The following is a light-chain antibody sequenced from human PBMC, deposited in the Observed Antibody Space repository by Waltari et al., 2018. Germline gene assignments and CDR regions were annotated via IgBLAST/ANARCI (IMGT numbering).Light chain of an antibody. CDR1: SSDVGAYDY. J-gene: IGLJ3*02. CDR3: CSFGGGYPVV. Sequence: QSALTQPRSVSGSPGQSVTISCTGTSSDVGAYDYVSSYQQHPGKATKFRIYDVNKRPAGVPARFSGSKSGNTASLTISGLQAEDEADYYCCSFGGGYPVVFGGGTTLTVL. V-gene: IGLV2-11*01. CDR2: DVN.